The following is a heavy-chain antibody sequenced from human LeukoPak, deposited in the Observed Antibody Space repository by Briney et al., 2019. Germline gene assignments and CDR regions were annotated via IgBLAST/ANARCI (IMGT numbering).Heavy chain of an antibody. D-gene: IGHD6-13*01. CDR3: ARGSGIAAAGTSVWFDP. V-gene: IGHV4-34*01. Sequence: PSETLSLTCAVYGGSFSGYYWSWIRQPPGKGLERIGEINHSGSTNYNPSLKSRVTISVDTSKNQFSLKLSSVTAADTAVYYCARGSGIAAAGTSVWFDPWGQGTLVTVSS. J-gene: IGHJ5*02. CDR2: INHSGST. CDR1: GGSFSGYY.